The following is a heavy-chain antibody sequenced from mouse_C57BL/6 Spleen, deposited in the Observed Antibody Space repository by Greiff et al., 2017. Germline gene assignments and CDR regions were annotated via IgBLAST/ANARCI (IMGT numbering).Heavy chain of an antibody. V-gene: IGHV5-6*01. CDR3: ARQTGNFDY. Sequence: EVKLMESGGDLVKPGGSLKLSCAASGFTFSSYGMSWVRQTPDKRLEWVATISSGGSYTYYPDSVKGRFTISRDNAKNTLYLQMSSLKSEDTAMYYCARQTGNFDYWGQGTTLTVSS. CDR1: GFTFSSYG. J-gene: IGHJ2*01. CDR2: ISSGGSYT.